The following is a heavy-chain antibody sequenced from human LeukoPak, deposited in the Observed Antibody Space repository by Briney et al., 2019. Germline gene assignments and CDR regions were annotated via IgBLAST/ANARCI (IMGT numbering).Heavy chain of an antibody. D-gene: IGHD6-13*01. J-gene: IGHJ4*02. V-gene: IGHV1-18*01. CDR3: ARAPPTPYSSSWYSSPTVDY. CDR2: ISAYNGNT. Sequence: ASVKVSCKASGYTFTSYGISWVRQAPGQGLEWMGWISAYNGNTNYAQKLQGRVTMTTDTSTSTAYMELRSLRSDDTAVYCCARAPPTPYSSSWYSSPTVDYWGQGTLVTVSS. CDR1: GYTFTSYG.